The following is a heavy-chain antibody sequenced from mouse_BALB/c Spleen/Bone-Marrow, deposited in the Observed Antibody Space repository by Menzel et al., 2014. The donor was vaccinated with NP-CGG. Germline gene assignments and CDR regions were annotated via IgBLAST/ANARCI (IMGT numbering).Heavy chain of an antibody. CDR1: GFNIKDTY. J-gene: IGHJ3*01. D-gene: IGHD2-14*01. CDR2: IDPANGNT. CDR3: ARYDYRYSWFAY. V-gene: IGHV14-3*02. Sequence: DVQLQESGAELVKPGASVKLSCTASGFNIKDTYMHWVKRRPEQGLEWIGRIDPANGNTKYDPKFQGKATITTDTSSNTAYLQLRSLTSEDTAVYYCARYDYRYSWFAYWGQGTLVTVSA.